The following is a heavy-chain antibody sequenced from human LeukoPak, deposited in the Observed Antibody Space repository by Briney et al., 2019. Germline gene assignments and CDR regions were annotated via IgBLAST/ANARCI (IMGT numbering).Heavy chain of an antibody. J-gene: IGHJ4*02. Sequence: PGGSLRLSCAASRFTFSNYAMSWVRQAPGKGLEWVSGISDSGGSTYYADSVKGRFTISRDNTKNTLYLQMNSLRAEDTAVYYCAKGAGPRSTVDTAMVHFDYWGQGTLVTVSS. D-gene: IGHD5-18*01. CDR2: ISDSGGST. CDR3: AKGAGPRSTVDTAMVHFDY. V-gene: IGHV3-23*01. CDR1: RFTFSNYA.